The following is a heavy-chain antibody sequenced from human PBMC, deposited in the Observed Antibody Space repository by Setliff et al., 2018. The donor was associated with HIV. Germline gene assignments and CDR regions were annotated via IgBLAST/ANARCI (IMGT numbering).Heavy chain of an antibody. J-gene: IGHJ4*02. Sequence: PGGSLRLSCVASGFTFRYPMNWVRQSPGKGLEWVANIHKDGSEKYYVDSVKGRFTISRDNTKNFLYLEMNSLRAEDTAVYYCAGSRGYFVQADWGQGTLVTVSS. CDR2: IHKDGSEK. CDR3: AGSRGYFVQAD. D-gene: IGHD1-1*01. CDR1: GFTFRYP. V-gene: IGHV3-7*01.